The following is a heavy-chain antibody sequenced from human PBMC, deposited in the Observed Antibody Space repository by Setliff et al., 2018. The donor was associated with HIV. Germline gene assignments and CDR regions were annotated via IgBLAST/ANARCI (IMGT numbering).Heavy chain of an antibody. D-gene: IGHD4-17*01. CDR3: AIRGSPTVVTPHFDY. V-gene: IGHV4-34*01. CDR2: INHSGST. J-gene: IGHJ4*02. CDR1: GGSFSGYY. Sequence: SETLSLTCAVYGGSFSGYYWSWIRQPPGKGLEWIGEINHSGSTNYNPSLKSRVTISVDTSKNQFSWKLSSVTAADTAVYYCAIRGSPTVVTPHFDYWGQGTLVTVSS.